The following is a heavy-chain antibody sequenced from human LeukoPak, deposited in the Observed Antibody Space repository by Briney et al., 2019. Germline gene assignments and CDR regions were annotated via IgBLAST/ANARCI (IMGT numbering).Heavy chain of an antibody. V-gene: IGHV1-2*06. CDR1: GYTITVYY. J-gene: IGHJ4*02. CDR2: INPNSGGT. D-gene: IGHD3-10*01. Sequence: ASVKVSCKASGYTITVYYMHWVRQAPGQGLEWMGRINPNSGGTNYAQKFQGRVTMTRDTSISTAYMELSRLRSDDTAVYYCARDRIRVVRGVIDYWGQGTLVTVSS. CDR3: ARDRIRVVRGVIDY.